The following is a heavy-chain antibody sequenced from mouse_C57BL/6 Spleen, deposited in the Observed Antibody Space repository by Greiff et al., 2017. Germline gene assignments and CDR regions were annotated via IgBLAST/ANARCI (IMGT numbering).Heavy chain of an antibody. CDR2: IDPETGGT. J-gene: IGHJ4*01. Sequence: QVQLQQSGAELVRPGASLTLSCKASGYTFTDYEMHWVKQTPVHGLEWIGAIDPETGGTAYNQKFKGKAILTADKSSSTAYMELRSLTSEDSAVYYCTRPPAPMDYWGQGTSVTVSS. D-gene: IGHD3-1*01. CDR3: TRPPAPMDY. V-gene: IGHV1-15*01. CDR1: GYTFTDYE.